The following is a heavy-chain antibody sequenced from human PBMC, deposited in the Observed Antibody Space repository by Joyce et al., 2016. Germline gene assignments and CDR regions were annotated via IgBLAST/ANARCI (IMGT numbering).Heavy chain of an antibody. CDR3: TTPSCAN. V-gene: IGHV3-48*03. J-gene: IGHJ4*02. D-gene: IGHD2-2*01. CDR2: INSDDIRI. Sequence: EVQLVESGGGLVQPGGSLRLSCAASGIIFSNKVMNWVRQAPGKVLEWVSFINSDDIRIPYADSVRGRFTISRDNARNSLYLEMNSLRVEDTAIYYCTTPSCANWGQGSLVTVSS. CDR1: GIIFSNKV.